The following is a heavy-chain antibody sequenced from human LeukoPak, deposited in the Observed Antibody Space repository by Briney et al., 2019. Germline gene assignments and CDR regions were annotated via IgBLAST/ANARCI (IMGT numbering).Heavy chain of an antibody. V-gene: IGHV3-7*03. CDR3: AKAMANTMVRCFDY. J-gene: IGHJ4*02. Sequence: PGGSLRLSCAASGFTFSNYWMSWVRQAPGKGLEWVASIKHDGSEKYYVDSVKGRFTISRDNAKNSLYLQMNSLRAEDMALYYCAKAMANTMVRCFDYWGQGTLVAVSS. CDR1: GFTFSNYW. D-gene: IGHD3-10*01. CDR2: IKHDGSEK.